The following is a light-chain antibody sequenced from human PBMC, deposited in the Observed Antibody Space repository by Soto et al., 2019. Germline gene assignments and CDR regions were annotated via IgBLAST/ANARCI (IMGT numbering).Light chain of an antibody. Sequence: IQLTQSPSSLSASVGDRVTITCRASQGISSYLAWYQQKPGQAPKLLIYAASTLQSGVPSRFGGSGSGTDFTLTVSSLQPEDFATYYCHQLNSYPLTFGGATKVEV. CDR2: AAS. CDR1: QGISSY. V-gene: IGKV1-9*01. J-gene: IGKJ4*01. CDR3: HQLNSYPLT.